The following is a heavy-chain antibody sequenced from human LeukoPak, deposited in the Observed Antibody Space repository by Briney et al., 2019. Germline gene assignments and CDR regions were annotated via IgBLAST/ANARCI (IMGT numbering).Heavy chain of an antibody. CDR3: ARGQGYYDSSGFDY. CDR1: RFTFRSYA. D-gene: IGHD3-22*01. CDR2: ISYDGSNK. Sequence: GGSLRLSCAASRFTFRSYAMHWVRQAPGKGLEWVAVISYDGSNKYYADSVKGRFTISRDNSKNTLYLQMTSLRAEETAVYYCARGQGYYDSSGFDYWGQGTLVTVSS. V-gene: IGHV3-30*04. J-gene: IGHJ4*02.